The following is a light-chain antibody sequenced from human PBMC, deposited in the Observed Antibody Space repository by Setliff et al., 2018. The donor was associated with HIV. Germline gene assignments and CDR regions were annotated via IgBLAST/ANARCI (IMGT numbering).Light chain of an antibody. CDR2: DVS. J-gene: IGLJ1*01. V-gene: IGLV2-11*01. CDR1: SSDVGAYNY. Sequence: QSVLTQPRSVSGSPGQSVTPSCTGSSSDVGAYNYVSWYQQYPGKAPKLIIYDVSKRPSGVPDRFSGSKSGDTASLTISGLQSEDEADYYCCSYAGTYTYIFGSGTKVTVL. CDR3: CSYAGTYTYI.